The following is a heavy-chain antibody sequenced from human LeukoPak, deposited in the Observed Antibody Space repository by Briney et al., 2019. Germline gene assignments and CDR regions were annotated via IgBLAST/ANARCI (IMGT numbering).Heavy chain of an antibody. Sequence: ASVKVSCKASGYTFTSYGISWVRQAPGQGLEWMGWINPNSGGTNYAQKFQGRVTMTRDTSISTAYMELSRLRSDDTAVYYCARDLCSSTSCYGVDVWGQGTTVTVSS. J-gene: IGHJ6*02. CDR3: ARDLCSSTSCYGVDV. D-gene: IGHD2-2*01. V-gene: IGHV1-2*02. CDR1: GYTFTSYG. CDR2: INPNSGGT.